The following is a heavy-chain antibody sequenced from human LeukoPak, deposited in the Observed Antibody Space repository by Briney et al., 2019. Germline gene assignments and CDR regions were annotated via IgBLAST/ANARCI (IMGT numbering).Heavy chain of an antibody. CDR3: ARASLSYDFWSGSYPASYGMDV. Sequence: SETLSLTCTVSGGSISSYYWSWIRQPPGKGLEWIGYIYYSGSTNYNPSLKSRVTISVDTSENQFSLKLSSVTAADTAVYYCARASLSYDFWSGSYPASYGMDVWGQGTTVTVSS. J-gene: IGHJ6*02. CDR1: GGSISSYY. CDR2: IYYSGST. D-gene: IGHD3-3*01. V-gene: IGHV4-59*01.